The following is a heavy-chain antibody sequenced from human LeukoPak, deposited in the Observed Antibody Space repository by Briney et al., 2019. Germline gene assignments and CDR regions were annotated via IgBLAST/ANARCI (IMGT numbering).Heavy chain of an antibody. V-gene: IGHV3-23*01. CDR2: VSGSDGST. D-gene: IGHD3-22*01. Sequence: GGSLRLSCAASGFTFSSYDMSWVRQAPGKGPEWVSAVSGSDGSTYYADSVKGWFTISRDNSKNTLSLQMNSLRAEDTAVYYCAKSEVSSGPPIDYWGQGTLVTVSS. CDR1: GFTFSSYD. CDR3: AKSEVSSGPPIDY. J-gene: IGHJ4*02.